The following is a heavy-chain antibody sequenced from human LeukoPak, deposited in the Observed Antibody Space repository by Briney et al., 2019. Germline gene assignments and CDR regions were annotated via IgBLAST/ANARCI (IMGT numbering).Heavy chain of an antibody. V-gene: IGHV1-46*01. D-gene: IGHD6-6*01. CDR3: ARTYSSSSGDYYMDV. CDR1: GYTFTSYY. Sequence: ASLKVSSKAPGYTFTSYYMRSGRHTPRERLEWMGKINPSGGSTSYAQKFQGRVTMTRDISTSTVYMELSSLRAEDTAVYYCARTYSSSSGDYYMDVWGKGTTVTVSS. J-gene: IGHJ6*03. CDR2: INPSGGST.